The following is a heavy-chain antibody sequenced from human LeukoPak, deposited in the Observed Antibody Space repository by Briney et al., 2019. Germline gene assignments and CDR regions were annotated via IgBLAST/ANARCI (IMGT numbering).Heavy chain of an antibody. V-gene: IGHV1-69*01. CDR2: IIPIFGTA. Sequence: SVKVSCKASGGTLSSYAISWVRQAPGQGLEWMGGIIPIFGTANYAQKFQGRVTITADESTSTAYMELSSLRSEDTAVYYCAREYYGSGSPSDYWGQGTLVTVSS. CDR1: GGTLSSYA. D-gene: IGHD3-10*01. J-gene: IGHJ4*02. CDR3: AREYYGSGSPSDY.